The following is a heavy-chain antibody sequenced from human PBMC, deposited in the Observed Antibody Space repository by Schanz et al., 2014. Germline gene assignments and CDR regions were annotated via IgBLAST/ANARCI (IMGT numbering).Heavy chain of an antibody. CDR1: GFTLSSYA. CDR2: ISYDGSNK. CDR3: ARDRGYCSGGSCLTFDY. J-gene: IGHJ4*02. D-gene: IGHD2-15*01. Sequence: QVQLVESGGGVVQPGRSLRLSCAAYGFTLSSYAMHWVRQAPGKGLEWVAVISYDGSNKYYADSVKGRFTISRDNSKNTLYLQMNTLRAEDTAVYYCARDRGYCSGGSCLTFDYWGQGTLXTVSS. V-gene: IGHV3-30-3*01.